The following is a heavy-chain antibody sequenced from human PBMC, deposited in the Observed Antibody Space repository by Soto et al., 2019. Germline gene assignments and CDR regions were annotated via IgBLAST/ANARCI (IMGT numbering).Heavy chain of an antibody. CDR1: GGSFSGYY. D-gene: IGHD3-3*01. J-gene: IGHJ5*02. CDR3: ARVRFRTIFGVVIISWFDP. CDR2: INHSGST. V-gene: IGHV4-34*01. Sequence: NPSETLSLTCAVYGGSFSGYYWSWIRQPPGKGLEWIGEINHSGSTNYNPSLKSRVTISVDTSKNQFSPKLSSVTAADTAVYYCARVRFRTIFGVVIISWFDPWGQGTLVTVS.